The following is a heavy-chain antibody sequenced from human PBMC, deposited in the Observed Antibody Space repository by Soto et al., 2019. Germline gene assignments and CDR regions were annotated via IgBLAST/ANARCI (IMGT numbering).Heavy chain of an antibody. CDR2: TYYRSKWHN. CDR1: GDSVSSNSAA. CDR3: AASIQEQWLAYYYYGMDV. J-gene: IGHJ6*02. D-gene: IGHD6-19*01. Sequence: QTLSLTCAISGDSVSSNSAAWNWIRQSPSRGLEWLGRTYYRSKWHNDYAVSVKSRITINPDTSKNQFSLQLNSVTPEDTAVYYCAASIQEQWLAYYYYGMDVWGQGTTVTVSS. V-gene: IGHV6-1*01.